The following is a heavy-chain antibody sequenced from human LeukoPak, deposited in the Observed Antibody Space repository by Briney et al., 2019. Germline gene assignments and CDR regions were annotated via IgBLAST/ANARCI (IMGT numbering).Heavy chain of an antibody. CDR3: AREDYYDFWSGHYWGDAFDI. Sequence: SETLSLTCTVSGGSISSYYWSWIRQPAGKGLEWIGRIYTSGSTNYNPSLKSRVTMSVDTSKNQFSLKLSSVTAADTAVYYCAREDYYDFWSGHYWGDAFDIWGQGTMVTVSS. V-gene: IGHV4-4*07. CDR1: GGSISSYY. J-gene: IGHJ3*02. CDR2: IYTSGST. D-gene: IGHD3-3*01.